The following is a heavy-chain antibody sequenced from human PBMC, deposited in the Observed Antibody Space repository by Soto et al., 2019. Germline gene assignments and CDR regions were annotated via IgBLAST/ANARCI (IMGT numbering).Heavy chain of an antibody. CDR2: INHSGST. CDR3: ARDKITGLFDY. Sequence: SETLTLTYAVDGGSFSGYYWAWIRQPPGTGLEWIGEINHSGSTNYNPSLKSRVTISVDTSKNQFSLKLTSVTAADTAVYYCARDKITGLFDYWGQGTLVTVSS. D-gene: IGHD2-8*02. CDR1: GGSFSGYY. V-gene: IGHV4-34*01. J-gene: IGHJ4*02.